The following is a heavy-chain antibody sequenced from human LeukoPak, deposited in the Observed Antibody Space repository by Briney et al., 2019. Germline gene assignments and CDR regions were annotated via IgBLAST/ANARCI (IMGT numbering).Heavy chain of an antibody. CDR1: GFTFSSYA. Sequence: GGSLRLSCAASGFTFSSYAMPWVRQAPGKGLEWVANIKQDGSEKYYVDSVKGRFTISRDNAKNSLYLQMNSLRAEDTAVYYCARDRDWFDPWGQGTLVTVSS. CDR3: ARDRDWFDP. V-gene: IGHV3-7*01. D-gene: IGHD3-10*01. J-gene: IGHJ5*02. CDR2: IKQDGSEK.